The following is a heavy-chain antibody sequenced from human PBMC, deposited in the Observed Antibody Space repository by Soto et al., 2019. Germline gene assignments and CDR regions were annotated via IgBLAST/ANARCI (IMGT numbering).Heavy chain of an antibody. V-gene: IGHV3-23*01. J-gene: IGHJ5*02. D-gene: IGHD6-13*01. CDR3: AKDRIAAAGTEGWFDP. CDR1: GFTFSSYA. CDR2: ISGSGGST. Sequence: GGSLRLSCAASGFTFSSYAMSWVRQAPGKGLEWVSAISGSGGSTYYADSVKGRFTISRDNSKNTLYLQMNSLRAEDTAVYYCAKDRIAAAGTEGWFDPWGQGTLVTVSS.